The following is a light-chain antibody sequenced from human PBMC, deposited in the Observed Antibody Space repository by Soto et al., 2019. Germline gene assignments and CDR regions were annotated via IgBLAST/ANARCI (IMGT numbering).Light chain of an antibody. CDR1: QSVSNS. J-gene: IGKJ2*01. Sequence: EIVLTQSPATLSLSPGERATLSCRASQSVSNSLAWYQQKPGQAPRLLIYDASNRATGIPARFSGSGSGTDFTLTISSLEPEDFAVYYCQQRSNWPPGYTFGQGTKLEIK. CDR2: DAS. V-gene: IGKV3-11*01. CDR3: QQRSNWPPGYT.